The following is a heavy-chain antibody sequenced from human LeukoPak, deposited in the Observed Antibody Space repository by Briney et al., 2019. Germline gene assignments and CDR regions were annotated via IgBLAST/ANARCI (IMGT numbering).Heavy chain of an antibody. J-gene: IGHJ4*02. CDR2: TIPIFDTT. CDR3: ARGPTYSIYAY. CDR1: GLTFSTYA. V-gene: IGHV1-69*13. Sequence: SVKVSCKTSGLTFSTYAFTWVRQAPGQGLEWMGGTIPIFDTTIYAQKFRGRVTITADESTSTAYMELSTLRSEDTAVYYCARGPTYSIYAYWGQGTLVTVSS. D-gene: IGHD4-11*01.